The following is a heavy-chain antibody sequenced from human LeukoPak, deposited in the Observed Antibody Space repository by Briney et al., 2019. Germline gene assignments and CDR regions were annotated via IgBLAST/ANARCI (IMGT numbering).Heavy chain of an antibody. CDR3: ARSPPATPNWFDP. J-gene: IGHJ5*02. CDR1: GFTFSSYS. Sequence: PGGSLRLSCAASGFTFSSYSMNWVRQAPGKGLEGVSSISSSSSYIYYADSVKGRFTISRDNAKNSLYLQMNSLRAEDTAVYYCARSPPATPNWFDPWGQGTLVTVSS. CDR2: ISSSSSYI. V-gene: IGHV3-21*01. D-gene: IGHD2-15*01.